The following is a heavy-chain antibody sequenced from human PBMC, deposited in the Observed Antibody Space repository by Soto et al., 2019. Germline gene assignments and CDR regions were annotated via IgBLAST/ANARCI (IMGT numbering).Heavy chain of an antibody. CDR2: IKQDGSEK. V-gene: IGHV3-7*01. J-gene: IGHJ4*02. D-gene: IGHD3-3*01. Sequence: EVQLVESGGGLVQPGGSLRLSCAASGFTFSSYWMSWVRQAPGKGLEWVANIKQDGSEKYYVDSVKGRFTISRDNAKNSLYLKMNSLRAEDTAVYYCARGGTYYVFWSGYSLGYWGQGTLVTVSS. CDR1: GFTFSSYW. CDR3: ARGGTYYVFWSGYSLGY.